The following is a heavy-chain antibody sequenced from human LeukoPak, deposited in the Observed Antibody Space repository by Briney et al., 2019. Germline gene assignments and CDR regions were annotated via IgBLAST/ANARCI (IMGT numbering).Heavy chain of an antibody. CDR1: GFIFSSSE. CDR3: ARSGQHLFDF. D-gene: IGHD6-13*01. CDR2: ISSSGGTI. V-gene: IGHV3-48*03. Sequence: GGSLRLSCAASGFIFSSSEMNWVRQAPGKGLEWVSYISSSGGTISYADSVKGRFTISRDNAKNSLYLQMNSLRAEDTAIYYCARSGQHLFDFWGQGTLVTVSS. J-gene: IGHJ4*02.